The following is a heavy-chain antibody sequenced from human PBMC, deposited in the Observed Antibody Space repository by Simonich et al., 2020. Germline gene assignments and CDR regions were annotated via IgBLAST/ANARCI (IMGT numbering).Heavy chain of an antibody. V-gene: IGHV3-21*01. J-gene: IGHJ4*02. CDR1: GFTFSSYS. Sequence: EVQLVESGGGLVKPGGSLRLSCAASGFTFSSYSMNWVRQAPWNELEWVSSISSSSSYINYADSGKGRFTISRDNAKNSLYLQMNSLRAEDTAVYYCARKRFLEWFFDYWGQGTLVTVSS. CDR3: ARKRFLEWFFDY. CDR2: ISSSSSYI. D-gene: IGHD3-3*01.